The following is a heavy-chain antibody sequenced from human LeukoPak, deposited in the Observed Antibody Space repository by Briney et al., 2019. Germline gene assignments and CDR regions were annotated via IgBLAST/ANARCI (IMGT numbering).Heavy chain of an antibody. V-gene: IGHV4-59*01. CDR1: GGSISSYY. CDR3: ARRTYFYDSSGYYFDY. J-gene: IGHJ4*02. D-gene: IGHD3-22*01. CDR2: IYYSGST. Sequence: SETLSLTCTVSGGSISSYYWSWIRQPPGKGLECMGYIYYSGSTNYNPSLKSRVTISVDTSKNQFSLKLSSVTAADTAVYYCARRTYFYDSSGYYFDYWGQGTLVTVSS.